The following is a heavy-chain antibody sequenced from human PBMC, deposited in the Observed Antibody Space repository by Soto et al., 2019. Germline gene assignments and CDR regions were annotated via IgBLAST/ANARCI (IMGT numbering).Heavy chain of an antibody. J-gene: IGHJ4*02. CDR2: ISPKSNYR. D-gene: IGHD3-16*01. CDR1: GFSFSDYY. CDR3: VRGGGGGYFDS. V-gene: IGHV3-11*05. Sequence: QIQLVESGGGLVKSGGSLRLSCAASGFSFSDYYMTWIRQAPGKGLEWLSYISPKSNYREYADSVKGRHTISRDNAKKSLSLQINSLRADDTGVYYCVRGGGGGYFDSWGQGTLVTVSS.